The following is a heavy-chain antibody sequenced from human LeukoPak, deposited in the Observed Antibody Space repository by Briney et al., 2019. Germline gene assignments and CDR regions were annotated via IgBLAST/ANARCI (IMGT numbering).Heavy chain of an antibody. CDR3: ARALYNHGWFPDYFDS. V-gene: IGHV3-53*01. CDR2: ISSGGST. D-gene: IGHD6-19*01. J-gene: IGHJ4*02. CDR1: GGSISSYY. Sequence: ETLSLTCTVSGGSISSYYWSWVRQAPGKGLEWVSVISSGGSTYYADSVKGRFTISGDNAKNSLYLQMDSLRAEDTAVYYCARALYNHGWFPDYFDSWGQGTLVTVSS.